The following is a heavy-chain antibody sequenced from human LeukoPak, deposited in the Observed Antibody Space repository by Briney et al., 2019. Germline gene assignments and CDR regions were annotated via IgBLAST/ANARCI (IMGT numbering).Heavy chain of an antibody. Sequence: ASVKVSCKASGGSFGDFAIIWVRQAPGHGLEWMGRSVPMSDTKDYAQKFQGRVTFTTDESTTTARMELSNLSPEDTAVYYCAATSIIFNWFDPWGQGTLVTVSS. V-gene: IGHV1-69*05. CDR1: GGSFGDFA. CDR3: AATSIIFNWFDP. CDR2: SVPMSDTK. J-gene: IGHJ5*02. D-gene: IGHD1-14*01.